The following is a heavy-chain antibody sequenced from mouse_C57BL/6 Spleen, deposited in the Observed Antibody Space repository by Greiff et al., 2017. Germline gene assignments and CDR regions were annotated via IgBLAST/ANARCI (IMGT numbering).Heavy chain of an antibody. V-gene: IGHV1-82*01. CDR3: ATGGFDY. J-gene: IGHJ2*01. Sequence: QVQLKQSGPELVKPGVSVKISCKASGYAFSSSWMNWVKQRPGKGLEWIGRIYPGDGDTNYNGKFKGKATLTADKSSSTAYMQLSSLTSEDSAVYFCATGGFDYWGQGTTLTVSS. CDR2: IYPGDGDT. CDR1: GYAFSSSW. D-gene: IGHD1-1*02.